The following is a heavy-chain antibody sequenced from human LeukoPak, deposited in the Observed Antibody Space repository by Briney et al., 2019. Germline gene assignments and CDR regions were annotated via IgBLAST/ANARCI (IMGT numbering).Heavy chain of an antibody. Sequence: PSETPSLTCAVYGGSFSGYYWSWIRQPPGKGLEWIGGINHSGSTNYNPSLKSRVTISVDTSKNQFSLKLSSVTAAATAVYYCARGDPGPYSSSRQEAFDIWGQGTMVTVSS. CDR2: INHSGST. CDR3: ARGDPGPYSSSRQEAFDI. J-gene: IGHJ3*02. D-gene: IGHD6-6*01. V-gene: IGHV4-34*01. CDR1: GGSFSGYY.